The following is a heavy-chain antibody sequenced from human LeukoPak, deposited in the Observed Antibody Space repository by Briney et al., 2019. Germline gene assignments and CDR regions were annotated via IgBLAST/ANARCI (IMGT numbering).Heavy chain of an antibody. D-gene: IGHD6-19*01. J-gene: IGHJ4*02. CDR3: ARGSRIAVAGTPDY. CDR2: INPNSGGT. Sequence: ASVKVSCKASGYTFTGYYMHWVRQAPGQGLEWMGWINPNSGGTNYAQKFQGWVTMTRDTSISTAYMELSRLRSDDTAVYYCARGSRIAVAGTPDYWGQGTLVTVSS. V-gene: IGHV1-2*04. CDR1: GYTFTGYY.